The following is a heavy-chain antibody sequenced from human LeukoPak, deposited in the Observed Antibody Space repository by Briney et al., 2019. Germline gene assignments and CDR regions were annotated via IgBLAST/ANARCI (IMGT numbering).Heavy chain of an antibody. CDR1: GFAFSSYA. D-gene: IGHD6-6*01. J-gene: IGHJ4*02. CDR3: AKDTYSSSPYYFDY. CDR2: ISGSGGST. V-gene: IGHV3-23*01. Sequence: GGSLRLSCAASGFAFSSYAMSWVRQAPGKGLEWVSAISGSGGSTYYADSVKGRFTISRDNSKNTLFLQMNSLRAEDTAVYYCAKDTYSSSPYYFDYWGQGTLVTVSS.